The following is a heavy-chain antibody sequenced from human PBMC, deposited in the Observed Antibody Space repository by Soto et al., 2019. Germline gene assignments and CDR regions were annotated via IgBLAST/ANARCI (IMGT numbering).Heavy chain of an antibody. Sequence: GGSLRLSCAASGFTFSSYAMHWVRQAPGKGLEWVAVISYDGSNKYYADSVKGRFTISRDNSKNTLYLQMNSLRAEDTAVYYCARAGSGSYSYSFDYWGQGTLVTVSS. V-gene: IGHV3-30-3*01. J-gene: IGHJ4*02. CDR3: ARAGSGSYSYSFDY. CDR2: ISYDGSNK. CDR1: GFTFSSYA. D-gene: IGHD1-26*01.